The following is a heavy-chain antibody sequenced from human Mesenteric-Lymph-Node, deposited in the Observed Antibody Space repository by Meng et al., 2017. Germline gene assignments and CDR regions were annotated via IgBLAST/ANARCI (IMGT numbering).Heavy chain of an antibody. D-gene: IGHD6-13*01. CDR2: INSDGDIT. CDR3: ACSRTFDY. CDR1: GFTFSSYW. V-gene: IGHV3-74*01. Sequence: EVQLVESGGGLVQPGGSLRLSCEASGFTFSSYWMHWVRQVPGKGLVWVSRINSDGDITTYADSVKGRFTISRDNAKNTLYLQMNSLRAEDTAIYYCACSRTFDYWGQGTLVTVFS. J-gene: IGHJ4*02.